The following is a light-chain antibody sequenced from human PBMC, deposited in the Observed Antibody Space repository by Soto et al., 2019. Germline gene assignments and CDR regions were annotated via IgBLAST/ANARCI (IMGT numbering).Light chain of an antibody. Sequence: QSVMTQPPSVSAAPGQKVTISCSGSSSNIGGNSVSWYQQLPGTAPKLLIFYDYKRPSGIPDRFSGSKSGTSATLGITGFHTGDEADYYCGSWDSSLSAYVVVTGTKVTVL. CDR2: YDY. CDR1: SSNIGGNS. V-gene: IGLV1-51*01. J-gene: IGLJ1*01. CDR3: GSWDSSLSAYV.